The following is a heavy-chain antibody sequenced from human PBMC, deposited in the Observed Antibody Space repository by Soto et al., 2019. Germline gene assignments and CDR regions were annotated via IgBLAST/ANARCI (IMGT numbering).Heavy chain of an antibody. D-gene: IGHD2-2*01. CDR2: IIPIFGTA. CDR1: GGTFSSYA. CDR3: ARDPYCSSTSCSPYYYYGMDV. Sequence: ASVKVSCKASGGTFSSYAISWVRQAPGQGLEWMGGIIPIFGTANYAQKFQGRVTITADESTSTAYMELSSLRSEDTAVYYCARDPYCSSTSCSPYYYYGMDVWGQGTTVTVSS. V-gene: IGHV1-69*13. J-gene: IGHJ6*02.